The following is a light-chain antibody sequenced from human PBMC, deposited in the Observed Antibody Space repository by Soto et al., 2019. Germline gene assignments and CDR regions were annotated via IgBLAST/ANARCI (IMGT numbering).Light chain of an antibody. CDR3: SSYTATRTVV. J-gene: IGLJ3*02. V-gene: IGLV2-14*03. Sequence: QSALTQPASVSESPGQSITIACTGTSSDVGGYNHVSWYQVHPGKAPRLVIYDVSIRPPAVSDRFSGSTSGNTASLTISGLQAEDEADYYCSSYTATRTVVFGGGTKLTVL. CDR1: SSDVGGYNH. CDR2: DVS.